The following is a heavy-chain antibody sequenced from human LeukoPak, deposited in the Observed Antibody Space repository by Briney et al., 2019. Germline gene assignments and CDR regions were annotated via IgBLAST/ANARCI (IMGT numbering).Heavy chain of an antibody. CDR1: GYNFTNYW. CDR3: ARSLSPAAVALDY. CDR2: IYPGDSDT. Sequence: GESLKISCKGSGYNFTNYWIGWVRQMPGKGLELMGIIYPGDSDTRYTPSFQGQVTISADKSITTAYLQWSSLQASGTAMYYCARSLSPAAVALDYWGQGALVTVSS. V-gene: IGHV5-51*01. D-gene: IGHD2-2*01. J-gene: IGHJ4*02.